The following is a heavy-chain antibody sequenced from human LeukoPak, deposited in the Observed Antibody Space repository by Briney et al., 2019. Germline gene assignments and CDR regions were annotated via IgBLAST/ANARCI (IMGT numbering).Heavy chain of an antibody. CDR2: IIPIFGTA. J-gene: IGHJ5*02. CDR1: GGTFSSYA. Sequence: GASVKVSCKASGGTFSSYAISWVRQAPGQGLEWMGGIIPIFGTANYAQKFQGRVTITADKSTSTAYMELSSLRSEDTAVYYCARDRKYNWNPNWFDPWGQGTLVTVSS. CDR3: ARDRKYNWNPNWFDP. D-gene: IGHD1-20*01. V-gene: IGHV1-69*06.